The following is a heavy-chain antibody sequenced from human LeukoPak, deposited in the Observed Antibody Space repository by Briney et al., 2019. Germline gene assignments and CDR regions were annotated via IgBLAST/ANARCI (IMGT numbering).Heavy chain of an antibody. J-gene: IGHJ4*02. D-gene: IGHD3-22*01. CDR2: ISAYNGNT. Sequence: ASVKVSCKASGYTFSTYGISWVRQAPGQGLEWMGWISAYNGNTKYAQKFQGRVTMTTDTSTSTAYMELRSLRSDDTAVYYCARLTKARYYDSSGRSYYFDYWGQGTLVTVSS. CDR3: ARLTKARYYDSSGRSYYFDY. V-gene: IGHV1-18*01. CDR1: GYTFSTYG.